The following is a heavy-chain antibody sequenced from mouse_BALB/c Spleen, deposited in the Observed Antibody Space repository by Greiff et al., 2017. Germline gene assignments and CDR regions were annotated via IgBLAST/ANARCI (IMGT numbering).Heavy chain of an antibody. CDR1: GFTFSSYT. Sequence: EVQVVESGGGLVKPGGSLKLSCAASGFTFSSYTMSWVRQTPEKRLEWVATISSGGSYTYYPDSVKGRFTISRDNAKNTLYLQMSSLKSEDTAMYYCTRDLYYDYEGAMDYWGQGTSVTVSS. CDR3: TRDLYYDYEGAMDY. D-gene: IGHD2-4*01. V-gene: IGHV5-6-4*01. J-gene: IGHJ4*01. CDR2: ISSGGSYT.